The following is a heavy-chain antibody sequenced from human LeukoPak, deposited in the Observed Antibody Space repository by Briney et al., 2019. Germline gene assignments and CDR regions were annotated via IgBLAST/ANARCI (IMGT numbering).Heavy chain of an antibody. CDR2: IYTSGST. CDR1: GGSISSGSYY. Sequence: PSQTLSPTCTVSGGSISSGSYYWSWIRQPAGKGLEWIGRIYTSGSTNYNPSLKSRVTISVDTSKNQFSLKLSSVTAADTAVYYCARDRGPGSHIVVVPAAMGGRTGWFDPWGQGTLVTVSS. J-gene: IGHJ5*02. CDR3: ARDRGPGSHIVVVPAAMGGRTGWFDP. V-gene: IGHV4-61*02. D-gene: IGHD2-2*01.